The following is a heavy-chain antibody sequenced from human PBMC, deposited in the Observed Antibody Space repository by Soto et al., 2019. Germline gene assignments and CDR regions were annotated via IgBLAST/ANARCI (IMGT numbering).Heavy chain of an antibody. D-gene: IGHD1-26*01. CDR1: GFTFSSYS. V-gene: IGHV3-21*01. CDR2: ISSSSSYI. J-gene: IGHJ4*02. Sequence: EVQLVESGGGLVKPGGSLRLSCAASGFTFSSYSMNWVRQAPGKGLEWVSSISSSSSYIYYAYSVKGRFTISRDNAKNSLYLQMNSLRAEDTAVYYCARDSSGGIVGGLTDYWGQGTLVTVSS. CDR3: ARDSSGGIVGGLTDY.